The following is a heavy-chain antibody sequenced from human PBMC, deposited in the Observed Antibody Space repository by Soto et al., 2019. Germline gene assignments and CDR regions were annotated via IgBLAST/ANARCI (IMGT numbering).Heavy chain of an antibody. CDR3: ARVEGSSYYFRHDC. D-gene: IGHD1-26*01. V-gene: IGHV4-31*03. CDR2: IYYSGSS. Sequence: QVQLQESGPGLVKPSQTLSLTCTVSGGSISSGSYHWSWIRQHPGKGLEWIGNIYYSGSSYYNPSLKGRATISSDTSKDQFSLRLGSVTAADTAVYDCARVEGSSYYFRHDCWGRGTLVTVSS. CDR1: GGSISSGSYH. J-gene: IGHJ4*02.